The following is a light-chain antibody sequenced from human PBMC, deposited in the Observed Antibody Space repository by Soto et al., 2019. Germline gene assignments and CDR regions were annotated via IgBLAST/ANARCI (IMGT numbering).Light chain of an antibody. V-gene: IGLV1-44*01. CDR1: SSNIGSNS. CDR2: SNN. Sequence: QSALTQPPSASGTPGQRVTISCSGSSSNIGSNSVNWYQQLPGTAPKLLIYSNNHRPSGVPDRFSGSKSGTSASLAISGLQSEDEADYYCAAWDDSLNGPVFGGGTKLTVL. CDR3: AAWDDSLNGPV. J-gene: IGLJ3*02.